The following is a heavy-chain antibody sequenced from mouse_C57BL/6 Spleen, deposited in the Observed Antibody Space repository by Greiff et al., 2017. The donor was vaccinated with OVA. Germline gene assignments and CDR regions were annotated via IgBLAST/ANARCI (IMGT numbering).Heavy chain of an antibody. CDR2: INPGSGGT. CDR1: GYAFTNYL. Sequence: QVQLKQSGAELVRPGTSVKVSCKASGYAFTNYLIEWVKQRPGQGLEWIGVINPGSGGTNYNEKFKGKATLTADKSSSTAYMQLSSLTSEDSAVYFCARWGDGYSDYFDYWGQGTTLTVSS. D-gene: IGHD2-3*01. V-gene: IGHV1-54*01. CDR3: ARWGDGYSDYFDY. J-gene: IGHJ2*01.